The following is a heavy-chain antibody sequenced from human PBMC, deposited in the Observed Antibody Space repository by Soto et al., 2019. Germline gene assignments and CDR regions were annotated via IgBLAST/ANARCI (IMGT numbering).Heavy chain of an antibody. J-gene: IGHJ5*02. CDR1: GYTLNELS. Sequence: QVQLVQSGAEVKKPGSSVKVSCKVSGYTLNELSMHWVRQAPGKGLEWMGSFDPEDGETIYAQKFQGRVTMTEDTSTDTAYIELGILCSEDTAVYHCAACGFYGCNHPYCFDPWGQGTLVTVSS. D-gene: IGHD4-17*01. CDR3: AACGFYGCNHPYCFDP. V-gene: IGHV1-24*01. CDR2: FDPEDGET.